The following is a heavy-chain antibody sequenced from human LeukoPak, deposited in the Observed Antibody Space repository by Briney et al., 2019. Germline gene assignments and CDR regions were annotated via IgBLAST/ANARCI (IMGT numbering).Heavy chain of an antibody. V-gene: IGHV3-23*01. D-gene: IGHD6-19*01. Sequence: PGGSLRLSCAASGFTFSSYDMTWVRQAPGRGLEWVSYIRPGGDNTYYGDSVKGRFTISRDNSKNTVYLQMNNMRVDDTAVYYCARVAGWHRFDPWGQGTLVTVSS. CDR2: IRPGGDNT. CDR3: ARVAGWHRFDP. J-gene: IGHJ5*02. CDR1: GFTFSSYD.